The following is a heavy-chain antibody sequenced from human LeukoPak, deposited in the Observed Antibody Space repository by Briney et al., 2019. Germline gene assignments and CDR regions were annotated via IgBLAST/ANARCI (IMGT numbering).Heavy chain of an antibody. CDR1: GGTFSSYA. Sequence: ASVKVSCKASGGTFSSYAISWVRQAPGQGLEWMGGIIPIFGTANYAQKFQGRVTITADESTSTAYMELSSLRSEDTAVYYCATDRNSNYAWFDPWGQGTLVTVSS. D-gene: IGHD4-11*01. J-gene: IGHJ5*02. V-gene: IGHV1-69*13. CDR3: ATDRNSNYAWFDP. CDR2: IIPIFGTA.